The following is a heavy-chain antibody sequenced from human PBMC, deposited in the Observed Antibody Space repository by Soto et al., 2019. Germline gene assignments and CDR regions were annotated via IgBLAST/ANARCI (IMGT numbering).Heavy chain of an antibody. Sequence: ASVKVSCKASGYTFTSYGISWVRQAPGQGLEWMGWISAYNGNTNYAQKLQGRVTMTTDTSTSTAYMELRSPRSDDTAVYYCARRINTVVPAATWDNWFDPWGQGTLVTVSS. V-gene: IGHV1-18*01. CDR1: GYTFTSYG. J-gene: IGHJ5*02. D-gene: IGHD2-2*01. CDR2: ISAYNGNT. CDR3: ARRINTVVPAATWDNWFDP.